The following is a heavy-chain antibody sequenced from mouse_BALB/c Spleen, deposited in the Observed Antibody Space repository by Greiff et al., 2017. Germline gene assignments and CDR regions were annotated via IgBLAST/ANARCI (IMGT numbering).Heavy chain of an antibody. J-gene: IGHJ1*01. D-gene: IGHD2-1*01. Sequence: QVQLKESGPGLVAPSQSLSITCTVSGFSLTSYGVHWVRQPPGKGLEWLGVIWAGGSTNYNSALMSRLSISKDNSKSQVFLKMNSLQTDDTAMYYCARDYYGNYEFYWYFDVWGAGTTVTVSS. CDR2: IWAGGST. CDR1: GFSLTSYG. CDR3: ARDYYGNYEFYWYFDV. V-gene: IGHV2-9*02.